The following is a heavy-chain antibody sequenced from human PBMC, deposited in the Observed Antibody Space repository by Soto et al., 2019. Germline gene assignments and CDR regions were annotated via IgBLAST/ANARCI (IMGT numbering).Heavy chain of an antibody. V-gene: IGHV4-4*02. J-gene: IGHJ4*02. CDR2: IYRTGCT. CDR1: GGSFTSNNW. D-gene: IGHD1-7*01. Sequence: SETLSLTCAVSGGSFTSNNWWTWVRQPPGQGLEWIGEIYRTGCTNYNPSLKSRVTISLDKSENKFSLKVTSLTAADTAVYYCASRDPGTSVDYWGQGTLVTVSS. CDR3: ASRDPGTSVDY.